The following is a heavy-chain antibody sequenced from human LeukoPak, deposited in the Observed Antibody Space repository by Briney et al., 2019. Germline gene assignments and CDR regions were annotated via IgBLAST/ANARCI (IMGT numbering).Heavy chain of an antibody. CDR3: ANIVGATADY. CDR2: INYSGST. Sequence: SETLSLTCTVSGGSISSSSYYWGWIRQPPGKGLEWIGSINYSGSTYYNPSLKSRVTISVDTSKNQFSLKLSSVTAADTAVYYCANIVGATADYWGQGTLVTVSS. J-gene: IGHJ4*02. V-gene: IGHV4-39*01. D-gene: IGHD1-26*01. CDR1: GGSISSSSYY.